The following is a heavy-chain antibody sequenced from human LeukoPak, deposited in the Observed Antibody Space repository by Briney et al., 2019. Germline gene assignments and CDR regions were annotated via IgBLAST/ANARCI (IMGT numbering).Heavy chain of an antibody. CDR2: MNPNSGNT. Sequence: ASVKVSCKASGYTFTSYDINWVRQATGQGLEWMGWMNPNSGNTGYAQKFQGRVTMTRSTSISTAYMELNSLRSEDTAVYYCARSRRLGGLYDYWGQGTLVTVSS. J-gene: IGHJ4*02. CDR3: ARSRRLGGLYDY. V-gene: IGHV1-8*01. D-gene: IGHD1-1*01. CDR1: GYTFTSYD.